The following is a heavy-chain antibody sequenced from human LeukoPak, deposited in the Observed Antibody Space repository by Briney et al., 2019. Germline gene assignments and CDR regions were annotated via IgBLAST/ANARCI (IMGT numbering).Heavy chain of an antibody. V-gene: IGHV3-66*01. J-gene: IGHJ3*02. D-gene: IGHD6-13*01. CDR1: GFTVSSNY. Sequence: GGSLRLSCAASGFTVSSNYMSWVRQAPGKGLEWVSVIYSGGSTYYEDSVKGRCTISRDNSKNTLYLQMTSLRAEDTAVYYCARVLSSSYSAAFDIWGQGTMVTVSS. CDR2: IYSGGST. CDR3: ARVLSSSYSAAFDI.